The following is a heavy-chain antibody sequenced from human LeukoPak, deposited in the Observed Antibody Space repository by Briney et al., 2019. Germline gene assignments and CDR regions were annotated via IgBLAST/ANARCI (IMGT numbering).Heavy chain of an antibody. D-gene: IGHD2-15*01. V-gene: IGHV4-39*01. CDR1: GDSISSSDYC. J-gene: IGHJ5*02. CDR3: ARHRSQRGWFDP. CDR2: LYFSGST. Sequence: PSETLSLTCTVSGDSISSSDYCWSWPRQPPGRGLEFVGCLYFSGSTYYNPSLNGRVTIFVDTSKNQFSLNLYSMTAADTALYFCARHRSQRGWFDPWGQGTLVAVSS.